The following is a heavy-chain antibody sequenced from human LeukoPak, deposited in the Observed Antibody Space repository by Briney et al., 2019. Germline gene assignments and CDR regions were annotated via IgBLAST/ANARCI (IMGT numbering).Heavy chain of an antibody. CDR2: IYSGGST. Sequence: GGSLRLSCAASGFTFSSSAMSWVRQAPGKGLEWVSVIYSGGSTYYADSAEGRFIISRDESKNTLFLQMNNLRAEDTAVYYCARDLRRPAFYYYGMDVWGQGTTVIVSS. J-gene: IGHJ6*02. CDR3: ARDLRRPAFYYYGMDV. V-gene: IGHV3-23*01. CDR1: GFTFSSSA.